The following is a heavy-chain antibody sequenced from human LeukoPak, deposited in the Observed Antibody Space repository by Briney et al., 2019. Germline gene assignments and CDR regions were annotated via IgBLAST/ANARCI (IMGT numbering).Heavy chain of an antibody. CDR2: IYYSGST. Sequence: SETLSLTCTVSGGSISSSSYYWGWIRQPPGKGLEWIGSIYYSGSTYYNPSLKSRVTISVDTSKNQFSLKLSSVTAADTAVYYCARGVFSLLAVAGPKYYFDYWGQGTLVTVSS. J-gene: IGHJ4*02. D-gene: IGHD6-19*01. CDR3: ARGVFSLLAVAGPKYYFDY. V-gene: IGHV4-39*07. CDR1: GGSISSSSYY.